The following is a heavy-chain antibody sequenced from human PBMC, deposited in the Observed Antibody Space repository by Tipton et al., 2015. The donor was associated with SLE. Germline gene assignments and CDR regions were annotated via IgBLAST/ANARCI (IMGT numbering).Heavy chain of an antibody. CDR2: FSDIGRT. V-gene: IGHV4-59*12. CDR3: ARGGLGPFEF. Sequence: TLSLTCTVSGASFSGYYWSWIRQPPGKGLEWIGYFSDIGRTNYKSSLKSRVTISVDTSKNHFSLKVTSVTAADTAVYYCARGGLGPFEFWGQGTQVTVSS. D-gene: IGHD6-19*01. CDR1: GASFSGYY. J-gene: IGHJ4*02.